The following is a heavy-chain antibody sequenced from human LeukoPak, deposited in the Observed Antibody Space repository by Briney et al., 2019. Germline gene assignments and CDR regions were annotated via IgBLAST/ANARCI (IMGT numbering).Heavy chain of an antibody. CDR3: ARLDELLAFDY. V-gene: IGHV4-59*08. CDR1: GGSISSYY. J-gene: IGHJ4*02. CDR2: IYYTGST. Sequence: SEPLSLTCTVSGGSISSYYWSWIRQPPGKGLEWIGYIYYTGSTNYSPSLKSRVIISVDTYKNQFSLKLSSVTAADTAVYYCARLDELLAFDYWGQGTLVTVSS. D-gene: IGHD2-15*01.